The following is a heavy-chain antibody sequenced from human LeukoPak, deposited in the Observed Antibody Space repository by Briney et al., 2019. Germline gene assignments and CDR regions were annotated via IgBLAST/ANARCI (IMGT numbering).Heavy chain of an antibody. J-gene: IGHJ4*02. Sequence: QAGGSLRLSCAASGFTFSNYAMSWVRQAPGKGLEWVSDISGSGGSTYYADSVKGRFTISRDNSKNTLYLQMNSLRVEDTAIYHCTKDQYSGSYPFDYWGQGTLVTVSS. V-gene: IGHV3-23*01. CDR2: ISGSGGST. CDR1: GFTFSNYA. CDR3: TKDQYSGSYPFDY. D-gene: IGHD1-26*01.